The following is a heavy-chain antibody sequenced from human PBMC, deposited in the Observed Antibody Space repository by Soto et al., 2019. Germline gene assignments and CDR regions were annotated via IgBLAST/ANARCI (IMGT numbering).Heavy chain of an antibody. V-gene: IGHV1-18*01. CDR2: ISAYNGNT. CDR3: ARDRWLSIAVADLPIDY. CDR1: GYTFTSYG. J-gene: IGHJ4*02. D-gene: IGHD6-19*01. Sequence: QVQLVQSGAEVKKPGASVKVSCKASGYTFTSYGISWVRQAPGQGLEWMGWISAYNGNTNYAQKLQGRVTMTTDTSTSPAYMELRSLRSDDTAVYYCARDRWLSIAVADLPIDYWGQGTLVTVSS.